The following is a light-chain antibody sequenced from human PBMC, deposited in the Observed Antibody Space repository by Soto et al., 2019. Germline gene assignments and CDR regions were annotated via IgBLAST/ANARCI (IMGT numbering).Light chain of an antibody. V-gene: IGKV3-20*01. CDR2: GAS. J-gene: IGKJ1*01. CDR1: QSVSSDF. CDR3: QHYASSLWT. Sequence: EIVLTQSPGTLSLSPGERATLSCLASQSVSSDFLAWYQQKPGQAPRLLIYGASNRATAIPDRFSGSGFGTAFTLTINTLEPEDFAVYYCQHYASSLWTFGQGTKVETK.